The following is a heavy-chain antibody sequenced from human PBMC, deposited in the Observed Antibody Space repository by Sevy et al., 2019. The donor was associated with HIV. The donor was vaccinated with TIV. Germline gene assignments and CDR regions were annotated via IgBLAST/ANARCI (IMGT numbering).Heavy chain of an antibody. J-gene: IGHJ4*02. CDR1: GFTFSSYE. CDR2: ITLSGSTI. CDR3: ARDRQGITVAGTAIDY. V-gene: IGHV3-48*03. Sequence: GGSLRLSCTASGFTFSSYEMNWVRQAPGKGLEWVSYITLSGSTIYYADSVKGRFTISRDNAKNSLYLQMNSLRAEDTAVYYCARDRQGITVAGTAIDYWCQGTLVTVSS. D-gene: IGHD6-19*01.